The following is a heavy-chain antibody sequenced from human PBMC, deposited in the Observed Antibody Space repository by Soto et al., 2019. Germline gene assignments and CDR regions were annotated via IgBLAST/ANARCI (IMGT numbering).Heavy chain of an antibody. CDR1: GYTFITYN. CDR2: INPSGTTT. J-gene: IGHJ4*02. CDR3: ARGREYRGGHDHLDY. Sequence: QAQLVQSGAEVKKPGASVRVSCKTSGYTFITYNMHWVRQAPGQGLEWMGVINPSGTTTGYAQNFQGRVTMSRDTSTSTLHMDLRSLRSEDTAVYYCARGREYRGGHDHLDYWGQGTLVTVSS. V-gene: IGHV1-46*03. D-gene: IGHD5-12*01.